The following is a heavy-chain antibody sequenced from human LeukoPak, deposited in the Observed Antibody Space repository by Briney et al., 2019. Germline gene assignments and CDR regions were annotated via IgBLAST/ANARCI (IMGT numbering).Heavy chain of an antibody. J-gene: IGHJ4*02. D-gene: IGHD5-24*01. CDR2: MFFSGTT. CDR1: GLSLTSHF. V-gene: IGHV4-59*03. Sequence: SETLSLTCTVSGLSLTSHFCSWVRQPPGQGLEWIGNMFFSGTTNSNPSLKRRVSMSVDSSTNQFSLKLTSATVADTAVYFCELQYRGHDSTGFFDHWGQGTLVSVSS. CDR3: ELQYRGHDSTGFFDH.